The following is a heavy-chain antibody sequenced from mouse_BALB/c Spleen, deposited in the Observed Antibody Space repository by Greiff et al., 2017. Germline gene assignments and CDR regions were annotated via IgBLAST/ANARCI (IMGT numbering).Heavy chain of an antibody. J-gene: IGHJ4*01. CDR2: ISTYYGDA. CDR1: GYTFTDYA. Sequence: VQLQQSGAELVRPGVSVKISCKGSGYTFTDYAMHWVKQSHAKSLEWIGVISTYYGDASYNQKFKGKATMTVDKSSSTAYMELARLTSEDSAIYYCAREGETARATYAMDDWGQGTSVTVSS. CDR3: AREGETARATYAMDD. D-gene: IGHD3-2*01. V-gene: IGHV1S137*01.